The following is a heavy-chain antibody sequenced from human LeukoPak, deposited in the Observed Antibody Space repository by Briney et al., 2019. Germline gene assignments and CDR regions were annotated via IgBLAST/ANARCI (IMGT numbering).Heavy chain of an antibody. CDR2: ISTYNGNT. Sequence: ASVKVSCKASGYTFISYGFSLVRQAPGQGLEWMGWISTYNGNTNYAQKLQGRVTMTTDTSTSTAYMELSSLGSEDTAVYYCARGRLRYFDWSPGYYYGMDVWGQGTTVTVSS. V-gene: IGHV1-18*01. D-gene: IGHD3-9*01. CDR3: ARGRLRYFDWSPGYYYGMDV. J-gene: IGHJ6*02. CDR1: GYTFISYG.